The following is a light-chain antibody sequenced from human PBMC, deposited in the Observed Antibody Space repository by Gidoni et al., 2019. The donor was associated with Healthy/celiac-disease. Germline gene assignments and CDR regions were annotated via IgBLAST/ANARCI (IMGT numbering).Light chain of an antibody. J-gene: IGKJ1*01. Sequence: DIQMTQSPSTLSASAGDRVTITCRASQSIGTWLALYQQKPGKAPKVLIYKASSLESGVPSRFSGSGSGTEFTLTISSLQPDDFATYYCQQYNNFPWTFGRGTKVEIK. V-gene: IGKV1-5*03. CDR1: QSIGTW. CDR2: KAS. CDR3: QQYNNFPWT.